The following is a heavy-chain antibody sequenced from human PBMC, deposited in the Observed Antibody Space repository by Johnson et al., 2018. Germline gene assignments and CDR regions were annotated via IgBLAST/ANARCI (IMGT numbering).Heavy chain of an antibody. V-gene: IGHV1-24*01. J-gene: IGHJ3*02. CDR1: GYTLTELS. D-gene: IGHD3-22*01. Sequence: QVQLVQSGAEVKKPGASVKVSCKVSGYTLTELSMHWVRQAPGKGLEWMGGFDPEDGETIYAQKFQGRVTITADRSTTAYMELSSLTSEDTAVYYCARGYYSGTSGYYPDYDAFHIWGQGTMVTVSS. CDR3: ARGYYSGTSGYYPDYDAFHI. CDR2: FDPEDGET.